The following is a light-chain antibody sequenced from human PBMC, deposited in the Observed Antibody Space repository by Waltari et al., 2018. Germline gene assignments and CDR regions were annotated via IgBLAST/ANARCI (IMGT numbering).Light chain of an antibody. Sequence: EIVMTQSPASLSLSPGERATLSCRASQSVTSNLAWYQQKPGQPPRLLTYGASTRAAGIPVRFSGSGSGTEFTLTVSGLQSEDFAIYYCQQYNDWPPWTFGQGTKVEIK. CDR1: QSVTSN. V-gene: IGKV3-15*01. CDR2: GAS. CDR3: QQYNDWPPWT. J-gene: IGKJ1*01.